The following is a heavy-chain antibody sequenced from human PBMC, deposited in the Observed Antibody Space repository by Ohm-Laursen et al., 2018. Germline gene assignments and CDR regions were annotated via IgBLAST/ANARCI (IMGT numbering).Heavy chain of an antibody. CDR3: ARGRYYSDSSNYYYFYFDY. V-gene: IGHV3-74*01. CDR2: INSDGRTR. Sequence: SLRLSCAASGFTFSGYWMHWVRQAPGKGLEWVSRINSDGRTRIYADSVTGRFAISRDNAENALYLQMNSLRAEDTATYYCARGRYYSDSSNYYYFYFDYWGPGSLVTVSS. J-gene: IGHJ4*02. CDR1: GFTFSGYW. D-gene: IGHD3-22*01.